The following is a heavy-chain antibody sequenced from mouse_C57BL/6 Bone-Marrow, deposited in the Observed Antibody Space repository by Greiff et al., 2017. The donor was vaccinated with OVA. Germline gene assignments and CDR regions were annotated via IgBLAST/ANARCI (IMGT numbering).Heavy chain of an antibody. Sequence: VQLQQSGAELVRPGASVTLSCKASGYTFTDYEMHWVKQTPVHGLEWIGAIDPDTGGTAYNQKFKGKAILTADKSSSTAYMELRSLTSEDSAVYDCTRRGDGSTSLDYWGQGTTLTVSS. CDR3: TRRGDGSTSLDY. J-gene: IGHJ2*01. CDR2: IDPDTGGT. CDR1: GYTFTDYE. D-gene: IGHD1-1*01. V-gene: IGHV1-15*01.